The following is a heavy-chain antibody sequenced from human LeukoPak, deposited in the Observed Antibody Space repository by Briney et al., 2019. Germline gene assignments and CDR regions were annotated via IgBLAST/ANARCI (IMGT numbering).Heavy chain of an antibody. V-gene: IGHV3-15*01. CDR3: TTEPLYDILTGLDY. CDR2: IKSKTDGGTT. CDR1: GFSFSKVW. J-gene: IGHJ4*02. D-gene: IGHD3-9*01. Sequence: GGSLRLSCTASGFSFSKVWMSWVRQAPGKGLEWVGRIKSKTDGGTTDYAAPVKGRFTISRDDSKNTLYLQMNSLKTEDTAVYYCTTEPLYDILTGLDYWGQGTLVTVSS.